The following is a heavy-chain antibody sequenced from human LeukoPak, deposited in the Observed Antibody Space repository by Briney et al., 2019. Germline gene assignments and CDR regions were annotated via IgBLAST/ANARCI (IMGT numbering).Heavy chain of an antibody. J-gene: IGHJ4*02. Sequence: PSETLSLTCTVSGGSISSSSYYWGWIRQPPGKGLEWIGSIYYSGSTYYNPSLKSRVTISVDTSKNQFSLRLSPVTAADTAVYYCARLGSFVDYWGQGTLVTVSS. D-gene: IGHD3-10*01. CDR1: GGSISSSSYY. CDR3: ARLGSFVDY. CDR2: IYYSGST. V-gene: IGHV4-39*01.